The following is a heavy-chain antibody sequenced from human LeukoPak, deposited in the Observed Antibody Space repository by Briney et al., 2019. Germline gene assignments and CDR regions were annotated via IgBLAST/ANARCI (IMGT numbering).Heavy chain of an antibody. CDR2: INAGNGNT. CDR1: GYTFTSHA. D-gene: IGHD3-10*01. CDR3: ARVRYYYGSGSYYPGGAFDP. V-gene: IGHV1-3*01. J-gene: IGHJ5*02. Sequence: ASVKVSCKASGYTFTSHAMHWVRQAPGQRLEWMGWINAGNGNTKYSQKFQGRVTITRDTSASTAYMELSSLRSEDTAVYYCARVRYYYGSGSYYPGGAFDPWGQGTLVTVSS.